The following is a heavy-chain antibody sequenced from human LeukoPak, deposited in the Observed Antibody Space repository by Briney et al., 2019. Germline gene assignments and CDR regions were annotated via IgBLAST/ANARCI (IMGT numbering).Heavy chain of an antibody. CDR3: ARGENVRSSSGHLDH. Sequence: TSETLSLTCTGSGGSLNNYFWSWIRQPAGKGPEWIGRIFVSESTNYNPSLKSRVTMSIDPTKNQFSLKVTSVTAADTAVYYCARGENVRSSSGHLDHWGQGILVTVSS. D-gene: IGHD6-25*01. J-gene: IGHJ4*02. CDR2: IFVSEST. V-gene: IGHV4-4*07. CDR1: GGSLNNYF.